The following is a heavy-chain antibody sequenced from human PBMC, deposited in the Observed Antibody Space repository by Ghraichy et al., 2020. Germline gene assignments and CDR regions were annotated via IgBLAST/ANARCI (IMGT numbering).Heavy chain of an antibody. CDR3: AKGPNYDSSGYFVVLPGMDV. CDR2: ISGSGGST. J-gene: IGHJ6*02. D-gene: IGHD3-22*01. Sequence: RGSLRLSCAASGFTFSSYAMSWVRQAPGKGLEWVSAISGSGGSTYYADSVKGRFTISRDNSKNTLYLQMNSLRAEDTAVYYCAKGPNYDSSGYFVVLPGMDVWGQGTTVTVSS. CDR1: GFTFSSYA. V-gene: IGHV3-23*01.